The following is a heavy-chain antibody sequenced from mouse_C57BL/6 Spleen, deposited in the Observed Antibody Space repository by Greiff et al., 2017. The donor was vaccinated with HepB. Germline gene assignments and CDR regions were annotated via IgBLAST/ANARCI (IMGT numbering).Heavy chain of an antibody. CDR3: ARRDGSSYEDYFDY. CDR1: GFTFSSYA. V-gene: IGHV5-4*03. Sequence: EVMLVESGGGLVKPGGSLKLSCAASGFTFSSYAMSWVRQTPEKRLEWVATISDGGSYTYYPDNVKGRFTISRDNAKNNLYLQMSHLKSEDTAMNYCARRDGSSYEDYFDYWGQGTTLTVSS. CDR2: ISDGGSYT. J-gene: IGHJ2*01. D-gene: IGHD1-1*01.